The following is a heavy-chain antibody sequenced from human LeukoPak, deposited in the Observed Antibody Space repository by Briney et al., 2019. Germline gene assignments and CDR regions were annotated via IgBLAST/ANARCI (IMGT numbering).Heavy chain of an antibody. D-gene: IGHD2-21*01. J-gene: IGHJ4*02. CDR3: ARIAMGGGEPVDY. Sequence: GVSLRLSCAASGFTFSSYAMHWVRQAPGKGLEWVAVISYDGSNKYYADSVKGRFTISRDNSKNTLYLQMNSLRAEDTAVYYCARIAMGGGEPVDYWGQGTLVTVSS. CDR1: GFTFSSYA. CDR2: ISYDGSNK. V-gene: IGHV3-30*04.